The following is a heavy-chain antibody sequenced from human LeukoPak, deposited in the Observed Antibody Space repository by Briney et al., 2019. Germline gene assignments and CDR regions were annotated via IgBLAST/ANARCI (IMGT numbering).Heavy chain of an antibody. CDR3: ARDLKTSGWYGDFDY. Sequence: GGSLRLSCAASGFTFSSYGMHWVRQAPGKGLEWVAVIWYDGSNKYYADSVKGRVTISRDNSKNTVYLEMNSLRAEDTAVYYCARDLKTSGWYGDFDYWGQGTLVTVSS. CDR2: IWYDGSNK. V-gene: IGHV3-33*01. CDR1: GFTFSSYG. D-gene: IGHD6-19*01. J-gene: IGHJ4*02.